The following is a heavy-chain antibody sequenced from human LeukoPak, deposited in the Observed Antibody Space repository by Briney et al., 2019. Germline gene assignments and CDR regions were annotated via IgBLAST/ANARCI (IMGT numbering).Heavy chain of an antibody. CDR2: IYYSGST. J-gene: IGHJ5*02. Sequence: SSETLSLTCTVSGGSISSSSYYWGWIRQPPGKGLEWIGSIYYSGSTYYNPSLKSRVTISVDTSKNQFSLKLSSVTAADTAVYYCARDRIPSAGTGPWGQGTLVTVSS. CDR1: GGSISSSSYY. CDR3: ARDRIPSAGTGP. V-gene: IGHV4-39*07. D-gene: IGHD1-1*01.